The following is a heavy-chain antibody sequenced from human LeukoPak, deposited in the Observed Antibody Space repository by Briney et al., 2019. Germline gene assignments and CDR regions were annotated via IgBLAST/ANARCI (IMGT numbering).Heavy chain of an antibody. CDR3: ARGTVMEMDV. D-gene: IGHD2-8*01. CDR2: ISSSSSTI. J-gene: IGHJ6*04. CDR1: GFTFSSYS. V-gene: IGHV3-48*01. Sequence: GGSLRLSCAASGFTFSSYSMNWVRQAPGKGLEWVSYISSSSSTIYYADSVKGRFTISRDNAKKSLYLQMNSLRAEDTAVYYCARGTVMEMDVWGKGTTVTVSS.